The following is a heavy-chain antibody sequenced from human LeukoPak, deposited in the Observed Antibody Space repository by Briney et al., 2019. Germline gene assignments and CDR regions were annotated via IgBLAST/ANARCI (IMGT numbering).Heavy chain of an antibody. D-gene: IGHD2-21*02. CDR2: IYRAVRT. Sequence: GGSPRLSRAVSVFAPRRNYMSWVPQAPGNGLRCCSVIYRAVRTYFADSVQGRFTISRDNSKNTLYLHMNSLRAEDTAVDYCARGQVVVTAGAGFDIWGQGTMVTVSS. V-gene: IGHV3-53*01. J-gene: IGHJ3*02. CDR3: ARGQVVVTAGAGFDI. CDR1: VFAPRRNY.